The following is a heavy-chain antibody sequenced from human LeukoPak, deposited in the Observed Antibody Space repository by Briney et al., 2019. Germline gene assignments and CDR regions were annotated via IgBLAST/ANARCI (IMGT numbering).Heavy chain of an antibody. D-gene: IGHD4-23*01. CDR1: GGSISSSSYY. CDR3: ARRVYGGSSRGFDY. J-gene: IGHJ4*02. CDR2: IYYSGST. V-gene: IGHV4-39*01. Sequence: SETLSLTCTVSGGSISSSSYYWGWIRQPPGKGLEWIGSIYYSGSTYYNPTLKSRVTISVDTSKNQFSLKLSSVTAADTAVYYCARRVYGGSSRGFDYWGQGTLVTVSS.